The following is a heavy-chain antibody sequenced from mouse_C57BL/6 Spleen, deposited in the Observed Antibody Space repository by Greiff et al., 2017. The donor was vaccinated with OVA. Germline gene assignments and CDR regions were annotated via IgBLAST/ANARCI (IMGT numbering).Heavy chain of an antibody. V-gene: IGHV3-6*01. CDR2: ISYDGSN. CDR3: ARAGGYDTMDY. CDR1: GYSITSGYY. D-gene: IGHD2-2*01. Sequence: EVKLVESGPGLVKPSQSLSLTCSVTGYSITSGYYWNWIRQFPGNKLEWMGYISYDGSNNYNPSLKNRISITRDTSKNQFFLKLNSVTTEDTATYYCARAGGYDTMDYWGQGTSVTVSS. J-gene: IGHJ4*01.